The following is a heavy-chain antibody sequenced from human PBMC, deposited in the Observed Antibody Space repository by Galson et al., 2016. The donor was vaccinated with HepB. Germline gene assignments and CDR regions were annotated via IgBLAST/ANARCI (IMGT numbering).Heavy chain of an antibody. CDR1: GFAVSSNY. Sequence: SLRLSCAASGFAVSSNYMSWVRQAPGKGLEWVSVIYCGGNTFYSDAGKGRFTISRDNSTNTLYLQMNSLRVEDTAVYYCVRSSSVNWKYDYYFDYWGQGTRVTVSS. CDR3: VRSSSVNWKYDYYFDY. CDR2: IYCGGNT. D-gene: IGHD1-7*01. J-gene: IGHJ4*02. V-gene: IGHV3-53*01.